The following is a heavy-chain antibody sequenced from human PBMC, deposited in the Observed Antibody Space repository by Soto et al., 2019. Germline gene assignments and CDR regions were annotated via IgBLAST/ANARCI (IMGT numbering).Heavy chain of an antibody. V-gene: IGHV1-3*01. CDR1: GYTFTSYA. Sequence: ASVKVSCKASGYTFTSYAMHWVRQAPGQRLEWMGWINAGNGNTKYSQKFQGRVTITRDTSASTAYMELSSLRSEDTAVYYCATISAMAYSSSDPYYFYYWGQGTLVPVSS. D-gene: IGHD6-6*01. J-gene: IGHJ4*02. CDR3: ATISAMAYSSSDPYYFYY. CDR2: INAGNGNT.